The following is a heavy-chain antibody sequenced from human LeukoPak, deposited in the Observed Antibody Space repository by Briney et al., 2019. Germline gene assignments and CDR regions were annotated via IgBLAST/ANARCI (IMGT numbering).Heavy chain of an antibody. CDR1: GFTFSSYE. D-gene: IGHD3-16*01. J-gene: IGHJ4*02. Sequence: GGSLRLSCAVSGFTFSSYEMDWVRQAPGKGLEWVSYVSTTGTIIYYADSVKCRFTLSRANAKNSLYLQMNSLRAEDTAVYYCARGWLLRGAFDFWGQGTLATVSS. CDR2: VSTTGTII. V-gene: IGHV3-48*03. CDR3: ARGWLLRGAFDF.